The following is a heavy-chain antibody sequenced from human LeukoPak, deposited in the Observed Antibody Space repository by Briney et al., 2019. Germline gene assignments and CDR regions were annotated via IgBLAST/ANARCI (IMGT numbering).Heavy chain of an antibody. CDR2: IYYSRST. D-gene: IGHD5-24*01. CDR3: ARAAVEMATIQHDY. CDR1: GGSISSGGYY. V-gene: IGHV4-31*03. Sequence: PSETLSLTCTVSGGSISSGGYYWSWIRQHPGKGLEWIGYIYYSRSTYYNPSLKSRVTISVDTSKNQFSLKLSSVTAADTAVYYCARAAVEMATIQHDYWGQGTLVTVSS. J-gene: IGHJ4*02.